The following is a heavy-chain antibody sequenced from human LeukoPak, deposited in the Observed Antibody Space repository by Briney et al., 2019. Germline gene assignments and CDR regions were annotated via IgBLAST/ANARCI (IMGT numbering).Heavy chain of an antibody. J-gene: IGHJ4*02. D-gene: IGHD3-22*01. V-gene: IGHV1-2*06. CDR3: ARDSSLYDSSTFCV. CDR1: GYTFTGYY. CDR2: INPNSGGT. Sequence: ASVKVSCKASGYTFTGYYMHWVRQAPGQGLEWMGRINPNSGGTNYAQKFQGRVTITRDTSISTAYMELSRLRSDDTAVYYCARDSSLYDSSTFCVWGQGTLVTVSS.